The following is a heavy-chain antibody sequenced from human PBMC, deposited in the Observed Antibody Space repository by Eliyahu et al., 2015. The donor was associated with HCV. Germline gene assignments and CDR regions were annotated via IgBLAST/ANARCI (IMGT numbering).Heavy chain of an antibody. CDR2: INSDGSST. CDR3: ARGTSGSYYYDYYMDV. D-gene: IGHD1-26*01. CDR1: GFTFSSXW. Sequence: EVQLVESGGGLVQPGGSLRLSCAASGFTFSSXWMHWVRQAPGKGLVWVSRINSDGSSTSYADSVKGRFTISRDNAKNTLYLQMNSLRAEDTAVYYCARGTSGSYYYDYYMDVWGKGTTVTVSS. J-gene: IGHJ6*03. V-gene: IGHV3-74*01.